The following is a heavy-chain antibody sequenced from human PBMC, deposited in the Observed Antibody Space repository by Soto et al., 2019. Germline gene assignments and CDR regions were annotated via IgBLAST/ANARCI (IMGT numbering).Heavy chain of an antibody. CDR3: ARDPTYGDYPTFDY. CDR1: GGTFSSYA. V-gene: IGHV1-69*13. D-gene: IGHD4-17*01. CDR2: IIPIFGTA. J-gene: IGHJ4*02. Sequence: SVKVSCQASGGTFSSYAISWVRQAPGQGLEWMGGIIPIFGTANYAQKFQGRVTITADESTSTAYMELSSLRSEDTAVYYCARDPTYGDYPTFDYWGQGTLVTVSS.